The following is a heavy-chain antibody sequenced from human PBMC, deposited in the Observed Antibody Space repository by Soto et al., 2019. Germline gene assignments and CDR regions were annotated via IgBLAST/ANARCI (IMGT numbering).Heavy chain of an antibody. V-gene: IGHV1-69*01. D-gene: IGHD1-26*01. CDR3: ARDGGRHSGGIDY. CDR2: IIPIFGTA. Sequence: QVQLVQSGAEVKKPGSSVKVSCKASGGTFSSYSINWVRQAPGQGLEWMGEIIPIFGTANYAQKFQGRGTITADESKSTAYMELSRLRSEDTAVYYCARDGGRHSGGIDYWGQGALVTVSS. J-gene: IGHJ4*02. CDR1: GGTFSSYS.